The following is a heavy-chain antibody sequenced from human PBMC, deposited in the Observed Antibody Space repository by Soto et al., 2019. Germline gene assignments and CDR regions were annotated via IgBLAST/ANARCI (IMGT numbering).Heavy chain of an antibody. Sequence: QVQLVQSGAEVKEPGASVKISCKGSGYTFTNFYIHWVRQAPGQGLEWMGIVNPNGGSTNYAQNFKGRITISRDTSSSTVYMDLSSLRSEDTAVYYSARGLASGDYWGQGTLVTVSS. J-gene: IGHJ4*02. CDR1: GYTFTNFY. D-gene: IGHD6-6*01. CDR3: ARGLASGDY. CDR2: VNPNGGST. V-gene: IGHV1-46*01.